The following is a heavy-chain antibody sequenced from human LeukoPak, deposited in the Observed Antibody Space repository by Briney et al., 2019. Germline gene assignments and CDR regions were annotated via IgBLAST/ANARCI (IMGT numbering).Heavy chain of an antibody. Sequence: GGSVRLSCAASGFSFSFYTMNWVRQAPGKGLEWVSSISSSSSYISYADSVKGRFTISRDNAKSSLYLQMNSLGAEDTAVYYCAREGTARSFDIWGHGTLVTVSS. CDR1: GFSFSFYT. CDR3: AREGTARSFDI. D-gene: IGHD6-6*01. V-gene: IGHV3-21*01. CDR2: ISSSSSYI. J-gene: IGHJ3*02.